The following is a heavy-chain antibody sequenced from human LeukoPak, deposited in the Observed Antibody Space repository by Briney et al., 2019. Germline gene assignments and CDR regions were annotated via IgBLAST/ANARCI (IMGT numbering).Heavy chain of an antibody. J-gene: IGHJ4*02. CDR3: ARYASPTTYYFDY. CDR1: GASVSSYY. Sequence: SWTVSLACTGSGASVSSYYWSGIRQPPGKGVEGIGFIYYTWWSRYNLSLQRRVTVSLVTCRIQFSLRLNSVTAADTAVYYCARYASPTTYYFDYWGQGTLVTVSS. V-gene: IGHV4-59*02. D-gene: IGHD2-2*01. CDR2: IYYTWWS.